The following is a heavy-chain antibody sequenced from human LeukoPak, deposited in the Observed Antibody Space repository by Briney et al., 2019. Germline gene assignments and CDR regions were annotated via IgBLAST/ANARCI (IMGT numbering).Heavy chain of an antibody. CDR1: GFTFSSYS. Sequence: GGSLRLSCAASGFTFSSYSMNWVRQAPGKGLEWVAVISYDGSNKYYADSVKGRFTISRDNSKNTLYLQMNSLRAEDTAVYYCAGAYCGGDCYSVDDAFDIWGQGTMVTVSS. D-gene: IGHD2-21*02. V-gene: IGHV3-30*03. CDR3: AGAYCGGDCYSVDDAFDI. CDR2: ISYDGSNK. J-gene: IGHJ3*02.